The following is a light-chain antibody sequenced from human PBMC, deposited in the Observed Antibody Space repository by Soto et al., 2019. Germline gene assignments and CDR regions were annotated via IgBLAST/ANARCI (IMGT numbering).Light chain of an antibody. CDR1: SSDVGSYNL. Sequence: QSALTQPASVSGSPGQSITISCTGTSSDVGSYNLVSWYQHHPGKAPKLMIYEVTKRPSGVSNRFSGSKSGNTASLTISGLQAEDEADYYCCSYAGYSTLVFGGGTKVTVL. V-gene: IGLV2-23*02. CDR2: EVT. CDR3: CSYAGYSTLV. J-gene: IGLJ2*01.